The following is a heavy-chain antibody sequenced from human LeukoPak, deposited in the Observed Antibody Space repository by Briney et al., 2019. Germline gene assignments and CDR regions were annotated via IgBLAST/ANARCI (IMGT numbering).Heavy chain of an antibody. V-gene: IGHV3-9*01. Sequence: GGSLRLSCAASGFTFSSYSMNWVRQAPGKGLEWVSGISWNSGSIGYADSVKGRFTISRDNAKNSLYLQMNSLRAEDTALYYCAKDRFDWLLGAFDLWGRGTLVTVSS. J-gene: IGHJ2*01. D-gene: IGHD3-9*01. CDR1: GFTFSSYS. CDR3: AKDRFDWLLGAFDL. CDR2: ISWNSGSI.